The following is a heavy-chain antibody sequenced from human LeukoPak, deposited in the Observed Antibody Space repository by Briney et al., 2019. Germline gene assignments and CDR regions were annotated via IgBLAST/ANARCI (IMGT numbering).Heavy chain of an antibody. CDR1: GFIFRNYV. CDR2: ITTTGGST. D-gene: IGHD2-21*02. CDR3: AKATGDIGHFYFDS. V-gene: IGHV3-23*01. Sequence: GGSLRLSCAASGFIFRNYVMRWVRQAPGKRLAWVSTITTTGGSTDYADSVKGRFTISRDNSKNTLYLQMNSLRVEDTAVYYRAKATGDIGHFYFDSWGQGTLVTVSS. J-gene: IGHJ4*02.